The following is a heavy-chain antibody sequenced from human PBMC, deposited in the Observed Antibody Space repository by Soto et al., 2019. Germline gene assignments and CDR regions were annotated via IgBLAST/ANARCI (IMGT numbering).Heavy chain of an antibody. J-gene: IGHJ3*02. V-gene: IGHV1-18*04. CDR1: GYTFTSYG. CDR3: ARERASGYDVPDAFDI. D-gene: IGHD5-12*01. CDR2: ISAYNGNT. Sequence: QVQLVQPGAEVKKPGASVKVSCKASGYTFTSYGISWVRQAPGQGLEWMGWISAYNGNTNYAQKLQGRVTMTTDTSKSTAYMELRSLRSDDTAVYYCARERASGYDVPDAFDIWGQGTMVTVSS.